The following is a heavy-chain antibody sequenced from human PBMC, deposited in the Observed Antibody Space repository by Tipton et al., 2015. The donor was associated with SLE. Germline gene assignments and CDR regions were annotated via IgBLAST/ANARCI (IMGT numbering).Heavy chain of an antibody. CDR2: INHSGST. CDR3: ASGIVGALDY. V-gene: IGHV4-34*01. Sequence: TLSLTCAVYGGSFSGYYWSWIRQPPGKGLEWIGEINHSGSTNYNPSLKSRVTISVDTSKNQFSLKLSSVTAADTAVYYCASGIVGALDYWGQGTLVTVSS. D-gene: IGHD1-26*01. J-gene: IGHJ4*02. CDR1: GGSFSGYY.